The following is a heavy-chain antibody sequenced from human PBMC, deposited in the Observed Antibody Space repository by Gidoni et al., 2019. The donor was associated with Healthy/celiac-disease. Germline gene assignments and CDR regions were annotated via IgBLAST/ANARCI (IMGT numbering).Heavy chain of an antibody. Sequence: EVQLVESGGGLIQPGGSLRLSCSASWFPVSINYMSWVRQAPGKGLAWVSVIYSGGSTYYADSVKGRFTISRDNSKNTLYLQMNSLRAEDTAVYYCARERQGYSSGWYSYFDYWGQGTLVTVSS. CDR1: WFPVSINY. V-gene: IGHV3-53*01. D-gene: IGHD6-19*01. CDR2: IYSGGST. CDR3: ARERQGYSSGWYSYFDY. J-gene: IGHJ4*02.